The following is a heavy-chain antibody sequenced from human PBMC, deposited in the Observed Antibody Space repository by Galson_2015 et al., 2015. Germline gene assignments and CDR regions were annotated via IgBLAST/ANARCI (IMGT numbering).Heavy chain of an antibody. CDR3: AAITMVRGVTTALDI. Sequence: SVKVSCKASGFTFTSSAAQWVRQARGQRLEWIGWIVVGSGNTNYAQKFQERVTITRDMSTSTAYMELSSLRSEDTAVYYCAAITMVRGVTTALDIWGQGTMVTVSS. CDR2: IVVGSGNT. CDR1: GFTFTSSA. V-gene: IGHV1-58*01. D-gene: IGHD3-10*01. J-gene: IGHJ3*02.